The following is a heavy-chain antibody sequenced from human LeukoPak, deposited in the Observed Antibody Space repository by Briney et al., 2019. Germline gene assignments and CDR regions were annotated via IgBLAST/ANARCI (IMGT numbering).Heavy chain of an antibody. J-gene: IGHJ4*02. CDR2: ISYDGSNK. D-gene: IGHD6-6*01. CDR3: ARSRSSYSSSSGGDY. CDR1: GFAFSSYE. Sequence: QPGGSLRLSCAASGFAFSSYEMNWVRQAPGKGLEWVAVISYDGSNKYYADSVKGRFTISRDNSKNTLYLQMNSLRAEDTAVYYCARSRSSYSSSSGGDYWGQGTLVTVSS. V-gene: IGHV3-30-3*01.